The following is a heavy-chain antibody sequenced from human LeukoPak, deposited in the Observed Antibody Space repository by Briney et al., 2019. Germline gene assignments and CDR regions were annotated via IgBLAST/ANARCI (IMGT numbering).Heavy chain of an antibody. J-gene: IGHJ4*02. V-gene: IGHV3-15*01. CDR1: GFTFSNAW. D-gene: IGHD1-7*01. CDR2: IKSKADGGTT. CDR3: TTEWAGTTQSQQYYFDY. Sequence: GGSLRLSCAASGFTFSNAWMSWVRQSPGKGLEWIGRIKSKADGGTTEYAVPVKGRFTISGDDSKNTLYLHMNSLKTEDTAVYYCTTEWAGTTQSQQYYFDYWGQGTLVTVSS.